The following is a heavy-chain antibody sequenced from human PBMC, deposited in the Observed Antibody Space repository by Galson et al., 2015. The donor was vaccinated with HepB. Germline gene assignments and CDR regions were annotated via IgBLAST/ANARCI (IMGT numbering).Heavy chain of an antibody. D-gene: IGHD2-2*01. CDR3: ARHGGYCSSTSCYGNWFDP. J-gene: IGHJ5*02. CDR1: GYSFTSYW. V-gene: IGHV5-51*01. CDR2: IYPGDSDT. Sequence: SGAEVKKPGESLKISCKGSGYSFTSYWIGWVRQMPGKGLEWMGIIYPGDSDTRYSPSFQGQVTISADKSISTAYLQWSSLKASDTAMYYCARHGGYCSSTSCYGNWFDPWGQGTLVTVSS.